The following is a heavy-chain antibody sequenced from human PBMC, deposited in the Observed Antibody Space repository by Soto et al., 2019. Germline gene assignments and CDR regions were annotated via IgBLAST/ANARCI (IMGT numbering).Heavy chain of an antibody. CDR2: ISGSGGST. V-gene: IGHV3-23*01. D-gene: IGHD6-19*01. J-gene: IGHJ4*02. CDR3: AKDSIAVAGSPSLADY. CDR1: GFTFSSYA. Sequence: GGSLRLSCAASGFTFSSYAMSWVRQAPGKGLEWVSAISGSGGSTYYADSVKGRFTISRDNSKNTLYLQMNSLRAEDTAVYYCAKDSIAVAGSPSLADYWGQGTLVTVSS.